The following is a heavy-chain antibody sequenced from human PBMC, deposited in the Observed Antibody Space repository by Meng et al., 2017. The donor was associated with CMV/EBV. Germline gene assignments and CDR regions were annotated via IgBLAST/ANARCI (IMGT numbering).Heavy chain of an antibody. CDR1: GYTFTGYF. CDR2: INPNSGGT. Sequence: ASVTVSCKASGYTFTGYFMHWVRQAPGQGLEWMGWINPNSGGTNYAQKFQGRVTMTRDTSISTAYMELSRLRSDDTAVYYCARVDGRYCSSTSCYEYYGMDVWGQGTTVTVSS. V-gene: IGHV1-2*02. CDR3: ARVDGRYCSSTSCYEYYGMDV. D-gene: IGHD2-2*01. J-gene: IGHJ6*02.